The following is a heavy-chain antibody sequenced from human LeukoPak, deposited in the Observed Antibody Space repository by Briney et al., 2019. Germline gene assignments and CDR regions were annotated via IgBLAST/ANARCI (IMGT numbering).Heavy chain of an antibody. CDR1: GGPISRYY. D-gene: IGHD2-21*02. Sequence: PGSLSLTCSVSGGPISRYYWRWLRQPPGEEMEWIGYIYSSGSTNYNPSLKSRVTISVDTSKNQFSLKLTSMTAADTAVYYCARGDHYYYTMDVWGKGTTVTVSS. CDR2: IYSSGST. V-gene: IGHV4-59*01. J-gene: IGHJ6*04. CDR3: ARGDHYYYTMDV.